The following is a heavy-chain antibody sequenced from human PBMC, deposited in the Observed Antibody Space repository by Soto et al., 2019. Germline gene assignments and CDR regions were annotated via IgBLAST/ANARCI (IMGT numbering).Heavy chain of an antibody. CDR1: GGSFSGYY. V-gene: IGHV4-34*01. CDR2: INHSGST. D-gene: IGHD4-17*01. J-gene: IGHJ4*02. Sequence: SETLSLTCAVYGGSFSGYYWSWIRQPPGKGLEWIGEINHSGSTNYNPSLKSRVTISVDTSKNQFSLKLSSVTAADTAVYYCARGRGTVTFDYWGQGTLVTVSS. CDR3: ARGRGTVTFDY.